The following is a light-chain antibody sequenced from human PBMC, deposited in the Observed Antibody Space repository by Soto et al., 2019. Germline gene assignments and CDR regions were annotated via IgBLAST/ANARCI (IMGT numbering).Light chain of an antibody. Sequence: DVQLTQSPSSLSASVGDKVTITCQASQDITNFLNWYQQKPGKAPKLLIYAASNLETGLPSRFSVGGSGTDFTFTISSLQPEDVATYFCQQYDLLPWTFGQGTLVEVK. CDR1: QDITNF. J-gene: IGKJ1*01. CDR3: QQYDLLPWT. V-gene: IGKV1-33*01. CDR2: AAS.